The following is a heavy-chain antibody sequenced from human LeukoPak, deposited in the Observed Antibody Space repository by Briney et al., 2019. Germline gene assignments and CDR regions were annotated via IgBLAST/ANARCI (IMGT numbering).Heavy chain of an antibody. CDR2: LYTSGST. V-gene: IGHV4-4*07. D-gene: IGHD3-22*01. J-gene: IGHJ4*02. CDR3: ARGGSSGYYYG. Sequence: SETPSHSCTVSRGSISSYYWSWIRQPAGKGPGWIGRLYTSGSTNYNPSLKSRVTMSVDTSKNQFSLKLTSMTAADTAVYYCARGGSSGYYYGWGQGTLVTVSS. CDR1: RGSISSYY.